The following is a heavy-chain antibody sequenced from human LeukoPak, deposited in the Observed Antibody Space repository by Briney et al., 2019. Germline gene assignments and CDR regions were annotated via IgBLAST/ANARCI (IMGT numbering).Heavy chain of an antibody. CDR1: GGSISSGDYY. D-gene: IGHD6-19*01. J-gene: IGHJ4*02. V-gene: IGHV4-30-4*01. Sequence: PSETLSLTCTVSGGSISSGDYYWSWIRQPPGKGLEWIGYIYYSGSIYYNPSLKSRVTISVDTSKNQFSLKLSSVTAADTAVYYCARYEQWLAFDYWGQGTLVTVSS. CDR2: IYYSGSI. CDR3: ARYEQWLAFDY.